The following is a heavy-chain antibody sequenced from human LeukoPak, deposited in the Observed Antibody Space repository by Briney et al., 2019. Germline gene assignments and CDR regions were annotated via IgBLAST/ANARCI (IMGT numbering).Heavy chain of an antibody. V-gene: IGHV4-59*01. CDR1: GGSISSYY. CDR2: IYYSGST. D-gene: IGHD6-19*01. J-gene: IGHJ4*02. Sequence: PSETLSLTCTVSGGSISSYYWGWIRQPPGKGLEWIGYIYYSGSTNYNPSLKSRVTISVDTSKNQFSLKLSSVTAADTAVYYCARVGIAVAGIFDYWGQGTLVTVSS. CDR3: ARVGIAVAGIFDY.